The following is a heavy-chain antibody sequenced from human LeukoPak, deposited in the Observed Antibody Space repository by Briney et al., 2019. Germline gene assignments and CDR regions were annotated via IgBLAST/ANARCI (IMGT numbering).Heavy chain of an antibody. Sequence: SETLSLTCAVYGGSFSGYYWSWIRQPPGKGLEWIGEINHSGSPNYNPPLKSRATISVDTSKNQFFLRLRSVTAADTAVYYCARDIVVVAATEPLYYYYYYGMDVWGQGTTVTVSS. D-gene: IGHD2-2*01. CDR1: GGSFSGYY. V-gene: IGHV4-34*01. CDR2: INHSGSP. J-gene: IGHJ6*02. CDR3: ARDIVVVAATEPLYYYYYYGMDV.